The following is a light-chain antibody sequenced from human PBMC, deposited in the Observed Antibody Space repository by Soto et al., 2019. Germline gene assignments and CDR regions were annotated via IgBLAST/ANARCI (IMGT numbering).Light chain of an antibody. CDR3: SSYRSSSTYVV. CDR1: SSDVGGYDY. Sequence: QSALTQPASVSGSPGQSITISCTGTSSDVGGYDYVSWYQQHPGKAPKLMIYDVNNRPSGVSNRFSGSKSGNTASLTISGRQAEDEADYYCSSYRSSSTYVVFGGGTKLTVL. V-gene: IGLV2-14*01. CDR2: DVN. J-gene: IGLJ2*01.